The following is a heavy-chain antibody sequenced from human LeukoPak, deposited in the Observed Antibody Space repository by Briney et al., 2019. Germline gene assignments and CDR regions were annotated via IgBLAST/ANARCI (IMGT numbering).Heavy chain of an antibody. D-gene: IGHD3-10*01. Sequence: ASVKVSCKASGYTFTDYYIHWVRQAPGQGLECMGWINPNSGGTNYAQKFQGRVTMTRHTSISTAYTELSRLRSDDTAAYYCARGGWGSYFFWLDPWGQGTLVTVSS. CDR2: INPNSGGT. CDR1: GYTFTDYY. J-gene: IGHJ5*02. CDR3: ARGGWGSYFFWLDP. V-gene: IGHV1-2*02.